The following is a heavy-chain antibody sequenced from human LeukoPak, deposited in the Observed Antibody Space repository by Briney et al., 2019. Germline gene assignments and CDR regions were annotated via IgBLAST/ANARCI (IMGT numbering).Heavy chain of an antibody. D-gene: IGHD4/OR15-4a*01. CDR1: GGSISSSSYY. Sequence: SETLSLTCTVSGGSISSSSYYWGWIRQPPGKGLEWIGSIYYSGSTYYNPSLKSRVTISVDTSKNQFSLKLSSVTAADTAVYYCARQPYGAMAHYFDYWSQGTLVTVSS. CDR3: ARQPYGAMAHYFDY. V-gene: IGHV4-39*01. J-gene: IGHJ4*02. CDR2: IYYSGST.